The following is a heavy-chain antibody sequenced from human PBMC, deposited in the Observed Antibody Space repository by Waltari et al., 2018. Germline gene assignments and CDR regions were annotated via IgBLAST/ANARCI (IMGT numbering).Heavy chain of an antibody. CDR1: GFTFCNAS. CDR3: TAGILGSGGVDI. V-gene: IGHV3-15*01. Sequence: EVQLEESGGGLLKPGGSLRLSCAASGFTFCNASLNWVRQAPGKGLEWVGRIKSKAHGGTTDYAAPLKGRFTISRDDSKNTLYLQLNSLKTEDTAVYYCTAGILGSGGVDIWGQGTTVTVSS. CDR2: IKSKAHGGTT. D-gene: IGHD3-9*01. J-gene: IGHJ6*02.